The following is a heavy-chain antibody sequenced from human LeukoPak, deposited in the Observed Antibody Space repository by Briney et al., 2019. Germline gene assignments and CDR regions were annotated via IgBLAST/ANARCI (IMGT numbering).Heavy chain of an antibody. CDR3: ARDLPEGGIAAAGALDY. V-gene: IGHV1-2*02. D-gene: IGHD6-13*01. Sequence: ASVKVSCEASGYTFTGYYMHWVRPAPGRGVEWMGWINPNSGGTNYAQKFQGRVTMTRDTSISTAYMELSRLRSDDTAVYYCARDLPEGGIAAAGALDYWGQGTLVTVSS. CDR2: INPNSGGT. J-gene: IGHJ4*02. CDR1: GYTFTGYY.